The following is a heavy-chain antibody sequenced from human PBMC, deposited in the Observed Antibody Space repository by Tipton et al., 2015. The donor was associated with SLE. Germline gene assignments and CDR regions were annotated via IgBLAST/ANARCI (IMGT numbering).Heavy chain of an antibody. CDR3: ARDDPYSSIDY. V-gene: IGHV3-7*01. CDR2: IDQDGSEK. D-gene: IGHD6-13*01. CDR1: GFTFSSYS. J-gene: IGHJ4*02. Sequence: SLRLSCAASGFTFSSYSMNWVRQAPGKGLEWVANIDQDGSEKYYVDSVKGRFTISRDNAKNSLYLQMNSLRVEDTAMYYCARDDPYSSIDYWGQGTLVTVSS.